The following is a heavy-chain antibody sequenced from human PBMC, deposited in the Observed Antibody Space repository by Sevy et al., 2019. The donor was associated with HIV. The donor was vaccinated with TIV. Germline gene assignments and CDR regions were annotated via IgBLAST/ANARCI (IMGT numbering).Heavy chain of an antibody. CDR2: INYNGIT. CDR3: AGPILTYNNGWSYYDY. J-gene: IGHJ4*02. D-gene: IGHD3-10*01. V-gene: IGHV4-39*01. CDR1: GASISSSGYY. Sequence: SETLSLTCTVSGASISSSGYYWGWIHQPPGKGLEWIATINYNGITFYNPSLKSRITISADTSRNQFSLDLKSVTAADTAIYYCAGPILTYNNGWSYYDYWGQGTVVTVSS.